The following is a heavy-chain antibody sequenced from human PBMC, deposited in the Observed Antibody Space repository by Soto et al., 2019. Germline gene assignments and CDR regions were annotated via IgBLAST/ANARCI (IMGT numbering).Heavy chain of an antibody. CDR2: ISHDGGKD. V-gene: IGHV3-30-3*02. D-gene: IGHD1-20*01. J-gene: IGHJ6*02. Sequence: QVQLVESGGGVVQPGRSLRLSCAASGFSFRNYAMHWVRQPPGKGLEWVSIISHDGGKDFYADSVKGRFTISRDNSKDTVYLEMSSLRPEDSAVYFCAKSVITLYYYYGMDVWGQGTTVTVSS. CDR1: GFSFRNYA. CDR3: AKSVITLYYYYGMDV.